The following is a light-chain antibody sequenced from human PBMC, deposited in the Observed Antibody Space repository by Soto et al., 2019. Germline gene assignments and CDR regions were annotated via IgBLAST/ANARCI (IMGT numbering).Light chain of an antibody. Sequence: EVVLTQSPATLSVSPGERATLSCMASQSVSSNSAWYQQKPGQAPRLLIYGASTRATDIPARFSGSGSGTEFTLTISSLQSEDSGVYYCQQYNHWPRTVGQGTKV. V-gene: IGKV3-15*01. J-gene: IGKJ1*01. CDR2: GAS. CDR3: QQYNHWPRT. CDR1: QSVSSN.